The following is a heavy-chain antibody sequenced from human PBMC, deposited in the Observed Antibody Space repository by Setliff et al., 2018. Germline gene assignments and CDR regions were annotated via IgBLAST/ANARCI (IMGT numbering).Heavy chain of an antibody. CDR2: IWYDGSNE. CDR3: AKPLYCSGDSCLQDLSSGDRWYFDY. CDR1: GFTFSSYG. D-gene: IGHD2-15*01. J-gene: IGHJ4*02. Sequence: PGGSLRLSCAASGFTFSSYGIHWVRQSPGKGLEWVAVIWYDGSNEYYADSVKGRFTISRDNSKNTLYLQMNRLRVEDTAVYYCAKPLYCSGDSCLQDLSSGDRWYFDYWGQGTLVTVSS. V-gene: IGHV3-33*06.